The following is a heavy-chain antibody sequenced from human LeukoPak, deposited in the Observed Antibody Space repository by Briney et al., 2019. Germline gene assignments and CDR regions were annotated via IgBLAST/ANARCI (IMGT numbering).Heavy chain of an antibody. V-gene: IGHV5-51*01. CDR2: IYPGDSDT. CDR3: ARAVERRFVDFDI. J-gene: IGHJ3*02. Sequence: GESLKISCKGSGYSFTSYLIGWVRQMPGKGLEWMGSIYPGDSDTRYSPSFQGQVTISADKSISTAYLQWSSLKASDTAMYYCARAVERRFVDFDIWGQGTMVTVSS. CDR1: GYSFTSYL. D-gene: IGHD1-1*01.